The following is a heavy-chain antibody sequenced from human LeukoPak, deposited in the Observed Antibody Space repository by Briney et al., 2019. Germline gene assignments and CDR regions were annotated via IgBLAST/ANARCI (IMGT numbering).Heavy chain of an antibody. CDR2: IVVGSGNT. D-gene: IGHD2-2*01. V-gene: IGHV1-58*02. Sequence: VASVKVSCKASGFTFTSSAMPWVRQARGQRLEWIGWIVVGSGNTNYAQKFQERVTITRDMSTSTAYMELSSLRSEDTAVYYCAAAVVVPAAPDYWGQGTLVTVSS. CDR1: GFTFTSSA. J-gene: IGHJ4*02. CDR3: AAAVVVPAAPDY.